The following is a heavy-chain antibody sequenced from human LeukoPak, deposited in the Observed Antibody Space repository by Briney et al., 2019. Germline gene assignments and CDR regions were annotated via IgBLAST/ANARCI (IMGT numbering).Heavy chain of an antibody. J-gene: IGHJ5*02. CDR2: ISYDGSNK. D-gene: IGHD5-12*01. CDR1: GFTFSSYA. V-gene: IGHV3-30*18. CDR3: AKDLGGYALNWFDP. Sequence: GGSLRLSCAASGFTFSSYAMSWVRQAPGKGLEWVAVISYDGSNKYYADSVKGRFTISRDNSKNTLYLQMNSLRAEDTAVYYCAKDLGGYALNWFDPWGQGTLVTVSS.